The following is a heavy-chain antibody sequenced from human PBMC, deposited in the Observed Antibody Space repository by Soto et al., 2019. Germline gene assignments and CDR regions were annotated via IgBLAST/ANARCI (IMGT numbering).Heavy chain of an antibody. CDR3: ARTRIGVGVDGMDV. CDR2: VFSNDEK. D-gene: IGHD2-8*01. V-gene: IGHV2-26*01. Sequence: GGSWIRQPPGKALEWLAHVFSNDEKSYSTSLKNRLTLSKDTSKRQVVLTMTDMDPADTATYYCARTRIGVGVDGMDVWGQGTTVPVSS. CDR1: G. J-gene: IGHJ6*02.